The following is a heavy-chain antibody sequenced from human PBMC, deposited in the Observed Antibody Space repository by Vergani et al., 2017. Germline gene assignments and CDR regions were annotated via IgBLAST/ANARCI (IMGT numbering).Heavy chain of an antibody. Sequence: QVQLQESGPGLVRPSQTLSLTCTVSGGSISSGSYYWSWFRQPAGKGLEWIGRFYTGGGTSYNPSLKSCVPISVDTSKNQFSLQLSSVTAADTAVYYGARDHRYSTTWPFLLLDMDVWGQGTTVTVSS. CDR2: FYTGGGT. D-gene: IGHD6-13*01. CDR1: GGSISSGSYY. CDR3: ARDHRYSTTWPFLLLDMDV. J-gene: IGHJ6*02. V-gene: IGHV4-61*02.